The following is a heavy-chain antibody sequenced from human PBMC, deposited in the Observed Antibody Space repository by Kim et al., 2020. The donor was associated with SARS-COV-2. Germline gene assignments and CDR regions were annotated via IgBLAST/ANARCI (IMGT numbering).Heavy chain of an antibody. CDR3: AQDFGPYSSGWSYYYGM. V-gene: IGHV3-23*03. Sequence: GGSLRLSCAASGFTFSSYAMSWVRQAPGKGLEWVSVIYSGGSSTYYADSVKGRFTISRDNSKNTLYLQMNSLRAEDTAVYYCAQDFGPYSSGWSYYYGM. CDR2: IYSGGSST. J-gene: IGHJ6*01. D-gene: IGHD6-19*01. CDR1: GFTFSSYA.